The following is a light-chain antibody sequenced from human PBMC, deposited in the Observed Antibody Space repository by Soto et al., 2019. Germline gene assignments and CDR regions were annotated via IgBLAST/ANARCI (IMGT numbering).Light chain of an antibody. CDR3: QQYNNWPPWT. Sequence: EIVITQTPATLSVSPGERATLSCWASQSISSNLAWYQQKPGQAPRLIIYGASTRATGIPARFSGSGSGTEFTLTISSLQSEDFAVYYCQQYNNWPPWTFGQGTKVEIK. CDR1: QSISSN. J-gene: IGKJ1*01. V-gene: IGKV3-15*01. CDR2: GAS.